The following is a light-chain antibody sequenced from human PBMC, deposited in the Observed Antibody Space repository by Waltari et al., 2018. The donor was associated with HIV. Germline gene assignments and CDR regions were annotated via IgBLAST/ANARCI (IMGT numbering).Light chain of an antibody. CDR1: QSVSSY. CDR3: QQRSNSPT. CDR2: DAS. V-gene: IGKV3-11*01. Sequence: EIVLTQSPATLSLSPGERATLSCRASQSVSSYLAWYQQQPGQAPRLLIYDASNRATGIPARFSGSGSGTDFTLTISSLEPEDFAVYYCQQRSNSPTFGGGTKVEIK. J-gene: IGKJ4*01.